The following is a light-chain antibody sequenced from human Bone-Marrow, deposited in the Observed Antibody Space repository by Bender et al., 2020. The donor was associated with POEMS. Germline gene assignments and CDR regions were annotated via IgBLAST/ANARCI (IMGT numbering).Light chain of an antibody. CDR3: CSYAGTGTFAVV. CDR2: SSH. CDR1: SSNIGAHA. V-gene: IGLV1-44*01. Sequence: QSVLTQPPSASGTPGQRVTISCSGGSSNIGAHAVNWYQHLPGTAPKLLIYSSHRRPSEVPDRFSGSKSDNTASLTISGLQAEDEAEYHCCSYAGTGTFAVVFGGGTKLTVL. J-gene: IGLJ2*01.